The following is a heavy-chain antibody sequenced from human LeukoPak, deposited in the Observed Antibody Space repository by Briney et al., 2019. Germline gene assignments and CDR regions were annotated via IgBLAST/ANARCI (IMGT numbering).Heavy chain of an antibody. Sequence: GGSLRLSCVASGFTFSSYSMNWVRQATGKGLEWASSISISGGYIYYADSVKGRFTISRDNAKTSLSLQMNSLRAEDTAVYYCAREDPGGKYTVTTGFYYSGMDVWGQGTTVTVSS. V-gene: IGHV3-21*01. CDR2: ISISGGYI. CDR1: GFTFSSYS. D-gene: IGHD4-17*01. J-gene: IGHJ6*02. CDR3: AREDPGGKYTVTTGFYYSGMDV.